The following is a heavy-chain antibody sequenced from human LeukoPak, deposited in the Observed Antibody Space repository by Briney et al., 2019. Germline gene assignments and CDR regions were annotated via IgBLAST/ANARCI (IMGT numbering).Heavy chain of an antibody. J-gene: IGHJ4*02. D-gene: IGHD1-26*01. CDR3: ARGIWVGATVYYFDY. Sequence: SETLSLTCTVSGGSISSGSYYWSWIRQPAGKGLEWIGRIYTSGSTNYNPSLKSRVTMSVDTSKNQFSLKLSSVTAADTAVYYCARGIWVGATVYYFDYWGQGTLVTVSS. V-gene: IGHV4-61*02. CDR2: IYTSGST. CDR1: GGSISSGSYY.